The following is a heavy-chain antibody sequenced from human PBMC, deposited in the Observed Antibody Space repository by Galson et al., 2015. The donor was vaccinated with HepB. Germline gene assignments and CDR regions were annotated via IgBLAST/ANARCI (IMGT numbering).Heavy chain of an antibody. Sequence: SVKVSCKASGGTFSSYTISWVRQAPGQGLEWMGRIIPILGIANYAQKFQGRVTITADKSTSTAYMELSSLRSEDTAVYYCARGGAGKGIDYWGQGTLVTVSS. D-gene: IGHD1-1*01. CDR1: GGTFSSYT. CDR3: ARGGAGKGIDY. J-gene: IGHJ4*02. V-gene: IGHV1-69*02. CDR2: IIPILGIA.